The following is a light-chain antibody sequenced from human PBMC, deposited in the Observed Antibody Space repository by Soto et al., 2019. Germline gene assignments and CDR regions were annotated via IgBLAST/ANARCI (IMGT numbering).Light chain of an antibody. J-gene: IGKJ2*01. Sequence: DIQMXQSPSTLSASVGDRVTITCRASQSISSWLAWYQQKPGKVPKLLVYKASSLESGVPSRFSGSGSGTEFTLTISSLQPDDFATYYCQQYDSHLPTFGQGTKVEIK. CDR1: QSISSW. CDR2: KAS. CDR3: QQYDSHLPT. V-gene: IGKV1-5*03.